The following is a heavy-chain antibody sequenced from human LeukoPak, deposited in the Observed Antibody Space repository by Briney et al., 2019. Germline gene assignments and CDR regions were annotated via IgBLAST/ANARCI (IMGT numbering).Heavy chain of an antibody. Sequence: GGSLRLSCAASGFTFSSYSMNWVRQAPGKGLEWVSSISSSSSYIYHADSVKGRFTISRDNAKNSLYLQMNSLRAEDTAVYYCARARVGATTGFEYWGQGTLVTVSS. V-gene: IGHV3-21*01. D-gene: IGHD1-26*01. CDR2: ISSSSSYI. CDR3: ARARVGATTGFEY. CDR1: GFTFSSYS. J-gene: IGHJ4*02.